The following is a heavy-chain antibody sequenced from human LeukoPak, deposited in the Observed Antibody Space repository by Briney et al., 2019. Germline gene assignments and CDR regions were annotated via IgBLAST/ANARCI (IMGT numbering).Heavy chain of an antibody. Sequence: PGGSLTLSCATSGFTFTRYWMAWIRQSPGKGLEWVANVKQDGSQAYYLESVKGRFTISRDNSKNTLYLQMNSLRAEDTAVYYCAKDRTGTTPYYFDYWGQGTLVTVSS. CDR2: VKQDGSQA. J-gene: IGHJ4*02. CDR1: GFTFTRYW. D-gene: IGHD1-1*01. V-gene: IGHV3-7*03. CDR3: AKDRTGTTPYYFDY.